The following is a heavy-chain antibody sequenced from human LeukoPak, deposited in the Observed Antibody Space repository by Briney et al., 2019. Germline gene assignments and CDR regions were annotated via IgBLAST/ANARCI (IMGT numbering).Heavy chain of an antibody. CDR1: GYTFTSYY. Sequence: RASVKVSCKASGYTFTSYYMHWVRQAPGQGLEWMGIINPSGGSTSYAQRFQGRVTMTRDTSTSTVYMELSGLRSEDTAVYYCARYYYDSSGYTIPLPYYYYGMDVWGQGTTVTVSS. CDR3: ARYYYDSSGYTIPLPYYYYGMDV. CDR2: INPSGGST. V-gene: IGHV1-46*01. D-gene: IGHD3-22*01. J-gene: IGHJ6*02.